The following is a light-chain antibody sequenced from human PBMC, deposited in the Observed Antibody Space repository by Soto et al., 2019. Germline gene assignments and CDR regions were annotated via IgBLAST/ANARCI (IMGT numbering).Light chain of an antibody. Sequence: QSALTQPASVSGSPGQSITISCTGTSSDLAIYNYVSWYQQQPGKAPKLMIYQVTNRPSGVSNRFSGSRSGNRASLTISGLQAEDEDDYYCSSYTDRSNYVFGTGTKLTVL. V-gene: IGLV2-14*01. CDR2: QVT. J-gene: IGLJ1*01. CDR1: SSDLAIYNY. CDR3: SSYTDRSNYV.